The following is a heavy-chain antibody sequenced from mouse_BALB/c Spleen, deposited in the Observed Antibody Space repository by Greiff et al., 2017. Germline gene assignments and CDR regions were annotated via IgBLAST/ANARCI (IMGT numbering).Heavy chain of an antibody. CDR2: ISNGGGST. Sequence: EVQVVESGGGLVQPGGSLKLSCAASGFTFSSYTMSWVRQTPEKRLEWVAYISNGGGSTYYPDTVKGRFTISRDNAKNTLYLQMSSLKSEDTAMYYCARHETMDYWGQGTSVTVSS. CDR1: GFTFSSYT. J-gene: IGHJ4*01. CDR3: ARHETMDY. V-gene: IGHV5-12-2*01.